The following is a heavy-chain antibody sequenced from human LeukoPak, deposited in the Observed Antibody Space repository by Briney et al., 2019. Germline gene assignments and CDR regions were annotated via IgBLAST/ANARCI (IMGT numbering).Heavy chain of an antibody. J-gene: IGHJ4*02. Sequence: ASVKVSCKASGYTFTDYYMHWVRQAPGQGLEWMGRIYPNSGGTNYAQKFQGRVTMTRDTSISTAYMELSRLRSDDTAVYSCARPSDSSSFDYWGQGTLVTVSS. D-gene: IGHD6-13*01. CDR3: ARPSDSSSFDY. V-gene: IGHV1-2*06. CDR1: GYTFTDYY. CDR2: IYPNSGGT.